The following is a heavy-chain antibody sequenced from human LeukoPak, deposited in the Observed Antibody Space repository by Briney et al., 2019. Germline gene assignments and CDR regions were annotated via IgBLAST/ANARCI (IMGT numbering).Heavy chain of an antibody. J-gene: IGHJ6*04. CDR3: ASTVAAAMSDYYYGMDV. V-gene: IGHV4-59*01. CDR2: IYYSGST. D-gene: IGHD2-2*01. CDR1: GGSISSYY. Sequence: SETLSLTCTVSGGSISSYYWSWIRQPSGKGLEWIGYIYYSGSTNYNPSLKSRVTISVDTSKNQFSLKLSSVTAADTAVYYCASTVAAAMSDYYYGMDVWGKGTTVTVSS.